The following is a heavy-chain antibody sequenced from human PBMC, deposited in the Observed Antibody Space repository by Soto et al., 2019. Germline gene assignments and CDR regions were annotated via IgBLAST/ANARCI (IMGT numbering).Heavy chain of an antibody. V-gene: IGHV3-23*01. CDR2: ISGSGGST. CDR3: SKDKVGTVTTCFDY. Sequence: GGSLRLSCAASGFTFSSYAMSWVRQAPGKGLEWVSAISGSGGSTYYADSVKGRFTISRDNSKNTLYLQMNSLRAEDMAVYYCSKDKVGTVTTCFDYWGQGTLVTVSS. J-gene: IGHJ4*02. CDR1: GFTFSSYA. D-gene: IGHD4-17*01.